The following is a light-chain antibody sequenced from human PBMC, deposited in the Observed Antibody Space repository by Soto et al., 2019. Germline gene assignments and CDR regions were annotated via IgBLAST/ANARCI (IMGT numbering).Light chain of an antibody. CDR3: QQYNSYSGLT. CDR1: QSISSW. J-gene: IGKJ4*01. V-gene: IGKV1-5*01. Sequence: DIQMTQSPSTLSASVGDRVTITCRASQSISSWLAWYQQKPGKAPKRLIYDASSLESGVTSRFSGSGSGTEFTLTISSLQPDDFATYYCQQYNSYSGLTFGGGTKVEIK. CDR2: DAS.